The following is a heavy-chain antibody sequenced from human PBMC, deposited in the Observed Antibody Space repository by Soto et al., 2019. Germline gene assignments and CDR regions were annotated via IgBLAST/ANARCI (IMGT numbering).Heavy chain of an antibody. Sequence: GGSLRLSCAASGFTFSSYWMHWVRQAPGKGLVWVSRINSDGSSTSYADSVKGRFTISRDNAKNTLYLQMNSLRAEDTAVYYCASFPYYGDSPLNWFDPWGQGTLVTVSS. CDR3: ASFPYYGDSPLNWFDP. D-gene: IGHD4-17*01. J-gene: IGHJ5*02. CDR1: GFTFSSYW. CDR2: INSDGSST. V-gene: IGHV3-74*01.